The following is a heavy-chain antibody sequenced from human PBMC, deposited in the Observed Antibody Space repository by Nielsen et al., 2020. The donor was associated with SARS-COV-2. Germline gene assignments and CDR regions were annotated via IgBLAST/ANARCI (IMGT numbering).Heavy chain of an antibody. CDR1: GFTFSSYG. V-gene: IGHV3-33*01. CDR2: IWYDGSNK. D-gene: IGHD5-18*01. Sequence: GESLKISCAASGFTFSSYGMHWVRQAPGKGLEWVAVIWYDGSNKYYADSVKGRFTISRDNSKNTLYLQMNSLRAEDTAVYYCARSTQTVGGTAMATGYYGMDVWGQGTTVTVSS. J-gene: IGHJ6*02. CDR3: ARSTQTVGGTAMATGYYGMDV.